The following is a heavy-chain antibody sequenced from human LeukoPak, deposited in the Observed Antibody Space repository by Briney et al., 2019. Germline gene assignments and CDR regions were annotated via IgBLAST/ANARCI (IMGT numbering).Heavy chain of an antibody. D-gene: IGHD5-12*01. V-gene: IGHV4-39*01. CDR1: GGSISSSSYY. Sequence: PSETLSLTCTVSGGSISSSSYYWGWIRQPPGKGLEWIGGIYYSGSTYYNPSLKSRVTISVDTSKNQFSLKLSSVTAAGTAVYYCARHAVIAYSGYDPLDYWGQGTLVTVSS. J-gene: IGHJ4*02. CDR3: ARHAVIAYSGYDPLDY. CDR2: IYYSGST.